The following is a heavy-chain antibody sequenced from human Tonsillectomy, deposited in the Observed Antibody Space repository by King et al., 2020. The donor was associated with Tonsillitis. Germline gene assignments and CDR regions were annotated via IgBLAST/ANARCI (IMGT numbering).Heavy chain of an antibody. D-gene: IGHD6-13*01. J-gene: IGHJ3*02. CDR3: AGDIAAAARGAFDI. CDR2: IYPGDSDT. CDR1: GYSFTNYW. Sequence: VQLVESGAEVKKPGESLKISCKSSGYSFTNYWIGWVRQMPGKGLEWMGIIYPGDSDTRYTPSFQGQVTISADKSISTAYLQWSSLKASDTAMYYCAGDIAAAARGAFDIWGQGTMVTVSS. V-gene: IGHV5-51*01.